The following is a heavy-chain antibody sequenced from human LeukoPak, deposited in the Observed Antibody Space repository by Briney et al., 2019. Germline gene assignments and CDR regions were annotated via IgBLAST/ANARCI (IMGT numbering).Heavy chain of an antibody. CDR2: IYTSGRT. CDR1: GGSISSGSYY. J-gene: IGHJ5*02. D-gene: IGHD2-2*01. CDR3: ARAPRYCSSTSCYWLDP. V-gene: IGHV4-61*02. Sequence: SETLSLTCTVSGGSISSGSYYWSWIRQPAGKGLEWIGRIYTSGRTNYNPSLKSRVTISVDTSKNQFSLKLSSVTAADTAVYYCARAPRYCSSTSCYWLDPWGQGTLVTVSS.